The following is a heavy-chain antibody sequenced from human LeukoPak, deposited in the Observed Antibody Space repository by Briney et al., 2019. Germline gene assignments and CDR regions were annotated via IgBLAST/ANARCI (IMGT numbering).Heavy chain of an antibody. D-gene: IGHD1-26*01. Sequence: GGSLRLSCAASGFTFSRYWMHWVRQAPGKGLVWVSRINSDGSDITYADSVKGRFTISRDNAKNTVYLQMSSLRAEDTAVYYCARGSLGDGSLLVDYWGQGTLVTVSS. CDR1: GFTFSRYW. CDR2: INSDGSDI. J-gene: IGHJ4*02. CDR3: ARGSLGDGSLLVDY. V-gene: IGHV3-74*01.